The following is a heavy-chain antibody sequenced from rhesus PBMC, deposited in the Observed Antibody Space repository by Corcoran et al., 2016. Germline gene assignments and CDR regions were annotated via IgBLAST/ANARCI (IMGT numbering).Heavy chain of an antibody. CDR3: ARLGTVTRAAFDF. CDR1: GYSISSHY. Sequence: QVQLQESGPGLVKPSETLSLTCAVSGYSISSHYWSWIRQPPGKGLEWIGYIYGSRGSTDYNPSLNSGVTISTDTSKNQFSLKLSSVTASDPAVYYCARLGTVTRAAFDFWGQGLRVTVSS. J-gene: IGHJ3*01. CDR2: IYGSRGST. D-gene: IGHD4-23*01. V-gene: IGHV4-160*01.